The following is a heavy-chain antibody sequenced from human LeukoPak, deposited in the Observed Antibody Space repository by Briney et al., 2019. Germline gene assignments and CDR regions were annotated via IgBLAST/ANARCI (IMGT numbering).Heavy chain of an antibody. D-gene: IGHD2-21*02. CDR1: GGSVSSGSYY. J-gene: IGHJ4*02. Sequence: SETLSLTCTVSGGSVSSGSYYWSWIRQPAGKGLEWIGRIYTDGSTYYNPSLKSRVTISVDTSKNQFSLNLTSLTAADTAVYYCARLPARRVVTTTSYFDSWGQGTLVTVSS. V-gene: IGHV4-61*02. CDR3: ARLPARRVVTTTSYFDS. CDR2: IYTDGST.